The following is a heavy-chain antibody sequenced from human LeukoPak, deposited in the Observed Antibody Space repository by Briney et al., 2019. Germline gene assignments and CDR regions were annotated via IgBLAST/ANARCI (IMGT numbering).Heavy chain of an antibody. CDR3: ARAGGWAREDYKADAFHI. D-gene: IGHD6-19*01. CDR1: GYTFTNFG. J-gene: IGHJ3*02. V-gene: IGHV1-18*01. CDR2: ISPYKGNT. Sequence: GASVKVSCKASGYTFTNFGISWVRQAPGQGLEWMEWISPYKGNTDYAQNLQGRVTMTTDTSTSTAYMELRSLRSDDTAVYYCARAGGWAREDYKADAFHIWGQGTMVTVSS.